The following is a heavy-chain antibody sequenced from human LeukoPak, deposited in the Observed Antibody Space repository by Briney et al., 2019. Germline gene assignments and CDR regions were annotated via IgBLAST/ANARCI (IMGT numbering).Heavy chain of an antibody. Sequence: ASVKVSCKATGGTFSSYAISWVRQAPGQGLEWMGRIIPIFGTANYAQKFQGRVTITTDESTSTAYMELSSLRSEDTAVYYCATTYYDFWSGSDSYWGQGTLVTVSS. CDR1: GGTFSSYA. J-gene: IGHJ4*02. CDR2: IIPIFGTA. D-gene: IGHD3-3*01. CDR3: ATTYYDFWSGSDSY. V-gene: IGHV1-69*05.